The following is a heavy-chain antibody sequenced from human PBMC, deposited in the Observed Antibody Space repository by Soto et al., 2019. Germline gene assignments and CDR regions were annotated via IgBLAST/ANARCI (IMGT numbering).Heavy chain of an antibody. D-gene: IGHD4-17*01. V-gene: IGHV1-18*01. CDR3: ARSTVVNAFDI. Sequence: ASLKLSCKASGYTCTRYGISWVRQAPGQGLEWMGWISAYNGNTNYAQKLQGRVTMTTDTSTSTAYMELRSLRSDDTAVYYCARSTVVNAFDIWGQGTMVSVSS. CDR1: GYTCTRYG. CDR2: ISAYNGNT. J-gene: IGHJ3*02.